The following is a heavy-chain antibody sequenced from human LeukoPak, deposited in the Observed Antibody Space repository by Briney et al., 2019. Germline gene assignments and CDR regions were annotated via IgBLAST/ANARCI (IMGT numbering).Heavy chain of an antibody. V-gene: IGHV4-4*07. J-gene: IGHJ6*03. Sequence: SETLSLTCTVSGGSISSYYWSWIRQPAGKGLECIGRVYSSGSTNYNPSLKSRVTISVDTSKNQFPLKLSSVTAADTAVYYCARTTEAHSWRTRYYDYYMDVWGKGTTVTVSS. CDR2: VYSSGST. D-gene: IGHD6-13*01. CDR3: ARTTEAHSWRTRYYDYYMDV. CDR1: GGSISSYY.